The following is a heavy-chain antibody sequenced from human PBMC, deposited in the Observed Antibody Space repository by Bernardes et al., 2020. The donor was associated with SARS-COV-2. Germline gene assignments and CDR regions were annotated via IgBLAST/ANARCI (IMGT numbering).Heavy chain of an antibody. Sequence: GGSLRLSCAASGFTFSSYGMHWVRQAPGKGLEWVAVIWYDGSNKYYADSVKGRFTISRDNSKNTLYLQMNSLRAEDTAVYYCARAEGANNDFWDTAMVPLGYWGQGTLVTVSS. CDR1: GFTFSSYG. J-gene: IGHJ4*02. V-gene: IGHV3-33*01. CDR3: ARAEGANNDFWDTAMVPLGY. CDR2: IWYDGSNK. D-gene: IGHD5-18*01.